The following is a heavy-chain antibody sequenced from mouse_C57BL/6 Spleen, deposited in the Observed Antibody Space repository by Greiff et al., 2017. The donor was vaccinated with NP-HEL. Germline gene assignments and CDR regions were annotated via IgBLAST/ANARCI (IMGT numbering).Heavy chain of an antibody. D-gene: IGHD4-1*01. Sequence: EVQLVESGGGLVQPGGSMKLSCVASGFTFSNYWMNWVRQSPEKGLEWVAQIRLKSDNYATHYAESVKGRFTISRDDSKSSVYLQMNNLRAEDTGIYYCTEEPGTAYWGQGTLVTVSA. CDR3: TEEPGTAY. V-gene: IGHV6-3*01. J-gene: IGHJ3*01. CDR2: IRLKSDNYAT. CDR1: GFTFSNYW.